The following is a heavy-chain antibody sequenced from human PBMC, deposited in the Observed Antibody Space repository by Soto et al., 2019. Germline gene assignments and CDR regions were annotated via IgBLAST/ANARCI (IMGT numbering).Heavy chain of an antibody. V-gene: IGHV3-21*01. D-gene: IGHD4-17*01. CDR3: ARWLTVTTVYYYYYGMDV. J-gene: IGHJ6*02. CDR2: ISSSSYI. Sequence: LRLSCAASGFTFSSYSMNWVRQAPGKGLEWVSSISSSSYIYYADSVKGRFTISRDNAKSSLYLQMNSLRAEDTAVYYCARWLTVTTVYYYYYGMDVWGQGTTGTVSS. CDR1: GFTFSSYS.